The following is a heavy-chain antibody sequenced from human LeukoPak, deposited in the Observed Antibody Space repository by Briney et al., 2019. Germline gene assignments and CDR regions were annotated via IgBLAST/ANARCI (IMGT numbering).Heavy chain of an antibody. CDR1: GFTFSSYA. D-gene: IGHD2-2*01. V-gene: IGHV3-23*01. CDR2: IVSSGDST. Sequence: GGSLRLSCAASGFTFSSYAMSWVRQAPGKGLEWVSAIVSSGDSTYYAESVRGRFTVSRDNSKNTLYLQMNSLRVEDTAVYYCAKAADQYYYYYFYYMDVWGKGTTVTVSS. CDR3: AKAADQYYYYYFYYMDV. J-gene: IGHJ6*03.